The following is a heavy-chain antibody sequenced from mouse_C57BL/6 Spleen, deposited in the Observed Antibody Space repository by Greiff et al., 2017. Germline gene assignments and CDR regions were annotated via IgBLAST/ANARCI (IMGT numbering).Heavy chain of an antibody. J-gene: IGHJ2*01. CDR2: IHPNSGST. CDR1: GYTFTSYW. Sequence: QVQLQQPGAELVKPGASVKLSCKASGYTFTSYWMHWVKQRPGQGLEWIGMIHPNSGSTNYNEKFKSKATLTVDKSSSTASMQLSSLTSEDSAVYYCARYYGSSPYYFDYWGQGTTLTVSS. CDR3: ARYYGSSPYYFDY. D-gene: IGHD1-1*01. V-gene: IGHV1-64*01.